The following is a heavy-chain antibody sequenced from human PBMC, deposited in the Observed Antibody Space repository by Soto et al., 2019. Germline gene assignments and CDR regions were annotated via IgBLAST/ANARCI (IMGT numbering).Heavy chain of an antibody. CDR3: AAEAVAGSEGRWNKYNWFDP. V-gene: IGHV1-58*01. D-gene: IGHD6-19*01. Sequence: GASVKVSCKASGFTFTSSAVQWVRQARGQRLEWIGWIVVGSGNTNYAQKFQERVTITRDMSTSTAYMELSSLRSEDTAVYYCAAEAVAGSEGRWNKYNWFDPRGQGTLVTVSS. J-gene: IGHJ5*02. CDR2: IVVGSGNT. CDR1: GFTFTSSA.